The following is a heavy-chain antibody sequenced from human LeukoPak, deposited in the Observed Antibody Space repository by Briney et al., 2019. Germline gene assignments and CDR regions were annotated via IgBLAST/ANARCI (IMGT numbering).Heavy chain of an antibody. Sequence: SETLSLTCTVSVGSISIYYWSCIRQPAGKGLEWIGRIYTSGSTNYNPSLKSRVTMSVDTSKNQFSLKLSSVTAADTAVYYCAKYRLWPYDAFDIWGQGTMVTVSS. J-gene: IGHJ3*02. CDR2: IYTSGST. CDR3: AKYRLWPYDAFDI. CDR1: VGSISIYY. D-gene: IGHD6-6*01. V-gene: IGHV4-4*07.